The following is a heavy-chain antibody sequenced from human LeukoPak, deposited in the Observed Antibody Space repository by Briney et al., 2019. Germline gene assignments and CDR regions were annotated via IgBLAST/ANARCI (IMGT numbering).Heavy chain of an antibody. Sequence: TSETLSLTCTVSGGSVSNNLYYWSWIRQPPGKGLEWIGYIYYNGDTNYNPSLKSRVIISIDTSSNQFSLRLNSMTAADTAVYYCARVLRAASWRSYDYWGQGSLVTVSS. V-gene: IGHV4-61*01. D-gene: IGHD5-18*01. CDR1: GGSVSNNLYY. CDR3: ARVLRAASWRSYDY. J-gene: IGHJ4*02. CDR2: IYYNGDT.